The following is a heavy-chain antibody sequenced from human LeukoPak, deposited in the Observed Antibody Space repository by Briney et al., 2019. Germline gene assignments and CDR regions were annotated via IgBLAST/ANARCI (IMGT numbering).Heavy chain of an antibody. D-gene: IGHD3-3*01. CDR3: AKDRDFWSGYRFDY. CDR2: ISGIGGST. J-gene: IGHJ4*02. CDR1: GFTFSSYA. Sequence: GGSLRLSCAASGFTFSSYAMSCVRQAPGKGLEWVSAISGIGGSTYYAGSVKGRFTISRDNSKNTLYLQMNSLRAEDTAVYYCAKDRDFWSGYRFDYWGQGTLVTVSS. V-gene: IGHV3-23*01.